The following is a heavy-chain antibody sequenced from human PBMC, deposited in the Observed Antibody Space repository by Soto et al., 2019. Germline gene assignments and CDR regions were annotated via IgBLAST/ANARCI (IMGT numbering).Heavy chain of an antibody. D-gene: IGHD4-17*01. V-gene: IGHV1-18*01. J-gene: IGHJ6*02. Sequence: SGSTFTSDDISCGRQAPGQGLEWMGWISAYNGNTNYAQKLQGRVAMTTNTSTSTAYMELRSLRSDDTAVYYCAIGMTTSPMDFRVQGTTVTVSS. CDR3: AIGMTTSPMDF. CDR2: ISAYNGNT. CDR1: GSTFTSDD.